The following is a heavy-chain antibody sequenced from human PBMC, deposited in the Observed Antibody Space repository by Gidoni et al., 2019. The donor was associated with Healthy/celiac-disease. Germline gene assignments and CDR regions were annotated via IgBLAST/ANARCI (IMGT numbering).Heavy chain of an antibody. CDR3: AREGWIVPSSYYFDY. D-gene: IGHD2-2*01. CDR2: IYYSGST. V-gene: IGHV4-31*03. J-gene: IGHJ4*02. CDR1: GGSISSGGYY. Sequence: QVQLQESGPGLVKPSQTLSLTCTVAGGSISSGGYYWSWIRQHPGKGLEWIGYIYYSGSTYYNPSLKSRVTISVDTSKNQFSLKLSSVTAADTAVYYCAREGWIVPSSYYFDYWGQGTLVTVSS.